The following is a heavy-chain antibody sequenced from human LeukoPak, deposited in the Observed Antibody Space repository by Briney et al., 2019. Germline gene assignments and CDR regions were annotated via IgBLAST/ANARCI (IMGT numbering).Heavy chain of an antibody. V-gene: IGHV3-53*01. J-gene: IGHJ4*02. D-gene: IGHD5-12*01. CDR3: AKSKFATSAYDGSLDS. CDR1: GFTVSSNY. CDR2: IYSGGST. Sequence: GGSLRLSCAASGFTVSSNYMSWVRQAPGKGLEWVSVIYSGGSTYYADSVKGRFTISRDSPKNTLYLELNSLRAEDTAVYYCAKSKFATSAYDGSLDSWGQGTLVTVSS.